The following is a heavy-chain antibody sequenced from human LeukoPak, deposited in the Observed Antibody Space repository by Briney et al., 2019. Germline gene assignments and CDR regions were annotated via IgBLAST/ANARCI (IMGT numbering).Heavy chain of an antibody. J-gene: IGHJ4*02. Sequence: SETLSLTCAVYGGSFSGYYWSWIRQPPGQGLEWIGEINHSGSTNYNPSLKSRVTISVDTSKNQFSLKLSSVTAADTAVYYCARDPVRRAYDYWGQGTLVTVSS. CDR1: GGSFSGYY. V-gene: IGHV4-34*01. CDR2: INHSGST. CDR3: ARDPVRRAYDY.